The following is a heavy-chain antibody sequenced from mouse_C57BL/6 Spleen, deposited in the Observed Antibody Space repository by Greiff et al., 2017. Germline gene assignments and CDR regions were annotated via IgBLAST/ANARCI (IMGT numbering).Heavy chain of an antibody. V-gene: IGHV1-26*01. D-gene: IGHD2-4*01. CDR3: ARSAYDYDGNWAMDY. J-gene: IGHJ4*01. Sequence: VQLQQSGPELVKPGASVKISCKASGYTFTDYYMNWVKQSHGKSLEWIGDINPNNGGTSYNQKFKGKATLTVDKSSSTAYMELRSLTSEDSAVYYCARSAYDYDGNWAMDYWGQGTSVTVSS. CDR2: INPNNGGT. CDR1: GYTFTDYY.